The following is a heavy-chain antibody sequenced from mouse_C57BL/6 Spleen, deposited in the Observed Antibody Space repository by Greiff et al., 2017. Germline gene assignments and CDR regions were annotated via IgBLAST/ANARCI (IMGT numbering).Heavy chain of an antibody. CDR3: AREGDYYGSSYGGAY. Sequence: VQLQQSGAELARPGASVKLSCKASGYTFTSYGISWVKQRTGQGLEWIGVIYPRSGNTYYNEKFKGKATLTADKSSSTAYMELRSLTSEDSAVYFCAREGDYYGSSYGGAYWGQGTLVTVSA. V-gene: IGHV1-81*01. J-gene: IGHJ3*01. CDR2: IYPRSGNT. CDR1: GYTFTSYG. D-gene: IGHD1-1*01.